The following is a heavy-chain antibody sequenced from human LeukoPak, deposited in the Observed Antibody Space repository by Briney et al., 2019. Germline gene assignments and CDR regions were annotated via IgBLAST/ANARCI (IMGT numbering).Heavy chain of an antibody. CDR3: AKDRGYSYGYFDY. V-gene: IGHV3-30-3*01. CDR1: GFTFSSYA. Sequence: GGSLRLSCAASGFTFSSYAMHWVRQAPGKGLEWVAVISYDGSNKYYADSVKGRFTISRDNSKNTLYLQMNSLRAEDTAVYYCAKDRGYSYGYFDYWGQGTLVTVSS. J-gene: IGHJ4*02. CDR2: ISYDGSNK. D-gene: IGHD5-18*01.